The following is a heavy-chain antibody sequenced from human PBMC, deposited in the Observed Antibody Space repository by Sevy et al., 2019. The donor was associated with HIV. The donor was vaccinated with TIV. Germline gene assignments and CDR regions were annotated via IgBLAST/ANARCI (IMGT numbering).Heavy chain of an antibody. D-gene: IGHD2-2*01. J-gene: IGHJ4*02. Sequence: GESLKISCKGSGYSFTSYWIGWVRQMPGKGLEWMGIICPGDSDTRYSPSFQGQVTISADKSISTAYLQWSSLKASDTATYYCARHGYDCSSTSCYGGKLDYWGQGTLVTVSS. CDR1: GYSFTSYW. CDR3: ARHGYDCSSTSCYGGKLDY. CDR2: ICPGDSDT. V-gene: IGHV5-51*01.